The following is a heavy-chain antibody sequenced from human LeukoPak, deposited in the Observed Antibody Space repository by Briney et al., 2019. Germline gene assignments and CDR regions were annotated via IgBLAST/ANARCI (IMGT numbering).Heavy chain of an antibody. J-gene: IGHJ4*02. CDR2: ISGSAGST. Sequence: GGSLRLSCAASGFTFSSYAMSWVRQAPGKGLEWVSAISGSAGSTYYADSVKGRFTISRDNSKNTLYLQMNSLRAEDTAVYYCAKVFGYYDSSGYGDYWGQGTLVTVSS. D-gene: IGHD3-22*01. CDR3: AKVFGYYDSSGYGDY. CDR1: GFTFSSYA. V-gene: IGHV3-23*01.